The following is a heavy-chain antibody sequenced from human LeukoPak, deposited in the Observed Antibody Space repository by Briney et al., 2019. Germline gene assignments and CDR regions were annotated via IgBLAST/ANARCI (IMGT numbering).Heavy chain of an antibody. Sequence: PGGSLTLSCAASGFTFSSYEMHWVRQATGKGLEWVSAIGTAGDTYYPGSVKGRFTISRENAKNSLYLQMNSLRAGDTAVYYCARGELHGYMDVWGKGTTVTVSS. V-gene: IGHV3-13*01. CDR2: IGTAGDT. CDR3: ARGELHGYMDV. J-gene: IGHJ6*03. CDR1: GFTFSSYE. D-gene: IGHD1-7*01.